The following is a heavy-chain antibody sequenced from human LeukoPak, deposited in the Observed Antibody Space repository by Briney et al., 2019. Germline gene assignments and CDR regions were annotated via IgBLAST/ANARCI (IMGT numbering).Heavy chain of an antibody. Sequence: GGSLRLSCAASGFTFSNYAMHWVRQAPGKGLEWVAVISYDGSNKYYADSVKGRFTISRDNSKNTLYLQMNSLRAEDTAVYYCARDPGYSYGSFYFDYWGQGTLVTVSS. J-gene: IGHJ4*02. CDR2: ISYDGSNK. D-gene: IGHD5-18*01. CDR1: GFTFSNYA. V-gene: IGHV3-30-3*01. CDR3: ARDPGYSYGSFYFDY.